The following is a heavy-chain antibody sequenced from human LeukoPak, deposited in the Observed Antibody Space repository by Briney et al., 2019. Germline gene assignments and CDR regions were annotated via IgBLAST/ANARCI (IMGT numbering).Heavy chain of an antibody. Sequence: GGSLRLSCAASGFTFSDYYMSWVRQAPGKGLEWVSVIYSGGSTYYADSVKGRFIISRDNSKNTLYLQMNSLRAEDTAVYYCASTYGGNAPGDYWGQGTLVTVSS. D-gene: IGHD4-23*01. J-gene: IGHJ4*02. CDR3: ASTYGGNAPGDY. CDR2: IYSGGST. V-gene: IGHV3-53*01. CDR1: GFTFSDYY.